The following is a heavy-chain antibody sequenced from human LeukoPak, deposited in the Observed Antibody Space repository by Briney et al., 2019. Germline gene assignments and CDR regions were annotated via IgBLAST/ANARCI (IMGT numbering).Heavy chain of an antibody. CDR1: GFTFSSYA. Sequence: GGSLRLSCAASGFTFSSYAMHWVRQAPGKGLEWVAVISYDGSNKYYADSVKGRFTISRDNYKNTLYLQMNSLRAEDTAVYYCARDMNYYDSSGYYYLWGPFDYWGQGTLVTVSS. CDR2: ISYDGSNK. D-gene: IGHD3-22*01. CDR3: ARDMNYYDSSGYYYLWGPFDY. V-gene: IGHV3-30-3*01. J-gene: IGHJ4*02.